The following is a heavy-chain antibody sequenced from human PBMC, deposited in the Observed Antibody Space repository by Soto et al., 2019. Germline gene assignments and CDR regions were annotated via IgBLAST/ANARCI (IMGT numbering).Heavy chain of an antibody. CDR2: IYPSGRT. CDR1: GFTFSSYA. J-gene: IGHJ6*02. Sequence: EVQLLESGGGLVQPGGSLRLSCAASGFTFSSYAMSWVRQAPGKGLEWLGFIYPSGRTSYSPSLKSRLTISIDTYNNPFSLRLSSVTAADTAVYYCARDLITGTPGVGMDVWGQGTTVTVSS. CDR3: ARDLITGTPGVGMDV. V-gene: IGHV3-23*02. D-gene: IGHD1-1*01.